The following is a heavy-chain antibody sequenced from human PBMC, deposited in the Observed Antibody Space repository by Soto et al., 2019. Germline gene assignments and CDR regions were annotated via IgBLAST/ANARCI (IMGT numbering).Heavy chain of an antibody. CDR3: ARGLTYYYDSTKPRGWFDP. Sequence: SETLSLTCTVSGGSISSDSYYWGLIRQSPEKGLEWIASISYSGSTYYNPTLKSRLIISVDTSKSQFSLKLSSVPAADTAVYYCARGLTYYYDSTKPRGWFDPWGQGTLVTVSS. J-gene: IGHJ5*02. D-gene: IGHD3-10*01. CDR2: ISYSGST. CDR1: GGSISSDSYY. V-gene: IGHV4-39*07.